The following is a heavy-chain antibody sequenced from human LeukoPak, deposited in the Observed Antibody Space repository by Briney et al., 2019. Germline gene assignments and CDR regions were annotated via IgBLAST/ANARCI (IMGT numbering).Heavy chain of an antibody. CDR3: AREHPDYYDSSGYYCDY. Sequence: GGSLRLSCAASGFTFSDYVMNWIRQAPGKGLEWVSYISSSGSTIYYADSVKGRFTISRDNAKNSLYLQMNSLRAEDTAVYYCAREHPDYYDSSGYYCDYWGQGTLVTVSS. CDR1: GFTFSDYV. CDR2: ISSSGSTI. D-gene: IGHD3-22*01. J-gene: IGHJ4*02. V-gene: IGHV3-11*01.